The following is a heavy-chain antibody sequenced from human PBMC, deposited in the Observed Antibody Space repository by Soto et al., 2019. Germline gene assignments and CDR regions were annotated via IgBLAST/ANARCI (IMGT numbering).Heavy chain of an antibody. Sequence: GGSLRLSCAASGFTFSSYSMNWVRQAPGKGLEWVSSISSSSSYIYYADSVKGRFTISRDNAKNTLYLQMNSLRAEDTAVYYCAKMSAVVVAARHNWFDPWGQGTLVTVSS. CDR3: AKMSAVVVAARHNWFDP. J-gene: IGHJ5*02. CDR2: ISSSSSYI. D-gene: IGHD2-15*01. CDR1: GFTFSSYS. V-gene: IGHV3-21*04.